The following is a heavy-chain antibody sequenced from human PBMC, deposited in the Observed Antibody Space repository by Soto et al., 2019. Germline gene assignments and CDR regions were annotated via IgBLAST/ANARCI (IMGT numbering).Heavy chain of an antibody. D-gene: IGHD4-17*01. J-gene: IGHJ4*02. CDR3: ALYGGNSVYFDY. V-gene: IGHV4-30-4*01. CDR1: GGSISSGDYY. CDR2: IYYSGST. Sequence: VQLQESGPGLVKPSQTLSLTCTVSGGSISSGDYYWSWIRQPPGKGLDWIGYIYYSGSTYYNPSLKSRVTISVDTSKNQFSLKLSSVTAADTSVYYCALYGGNSVYFDYCSQETLVTVSS.